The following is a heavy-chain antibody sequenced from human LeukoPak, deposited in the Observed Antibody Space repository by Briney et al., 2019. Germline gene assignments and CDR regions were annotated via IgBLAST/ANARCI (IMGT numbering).Heavy chain of an antibody. CDR1: GGSISSYY. CDR2: IYYSGST. D-gene: IGHD3-22*01. CDR3: ASDSFYDSGGYFYY. V-gene: IGHV4-59*12. Sequence: SETLSLTCTVSGGSISSYYWSWIRQPPGKGLEWIGYIYYSGSTNYNPSLKSRVTMSVDTSKNQFSLKLTSVTAADTAVYYCASDSFYDSGGYFYYWGQGTPVTVSS. J-gene: IGHJ4*02.